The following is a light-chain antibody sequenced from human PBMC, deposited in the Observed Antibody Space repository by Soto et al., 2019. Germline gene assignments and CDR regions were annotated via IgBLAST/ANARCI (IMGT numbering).Light chain of an antibody. V-gene: IGKV3D-15*01. CDR2: EAS. Sequence: EIGLTQSPDTLSVSPGDRATLSGRASQSISRTLAWYQQKSGQPPRLLIYEASTRATGFPARFSGSGSGTEFTLTISRLQSEDFAVYYCQQYNDWPLTFGGGTAVVIK. CDR1: QSISRT. CDR3: QQYNDWPLT. J-gene: IGKJ4*01.